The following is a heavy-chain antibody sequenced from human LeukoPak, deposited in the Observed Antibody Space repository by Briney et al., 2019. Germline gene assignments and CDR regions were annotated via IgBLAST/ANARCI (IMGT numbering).Heavy chain of an antibody. CDR2: IGGSGGST. CDR1: GFTFNSYG. D-gene: IGHD3-22*01. J-gene: IGHJ4*02. V-gene: IGHV3-23*01. CDR3: AKGDRSGYDYFDY. Sequence: GASLRLSCAASGFTFNSYGMNWVRQAPGKGLEWVSLIGGSGGSTYYTDSVKGRFTIFRDNSKNTVYLQMNSLRAEDTAVYYCAKGDRSGYDYFDYWGQGTLVTVSS.